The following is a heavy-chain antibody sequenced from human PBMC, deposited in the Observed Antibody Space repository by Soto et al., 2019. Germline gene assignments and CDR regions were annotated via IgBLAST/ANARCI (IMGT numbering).Heavy chain of an antibody. J-gene: IGHJ5*02. V-gene: IGHV4-31*03. Sequence: QVQLQESGPGLVKPSQTLSLTCTVSGGSISSGGYYWSWIRQHPGKGLEWIGYIYYSGSTYYNPSLKSRVTLSVDTSKNQFSLKLSSVTAADTAVYYCARGITIFGVAVLNWFDPWGQGTLVTVSS. CDR3: ARGITIFGVAVLNWFDP. D-gene: IGHD3-3*01. CDR2: IYYSGST. CDR1: GGSISSGGYY.